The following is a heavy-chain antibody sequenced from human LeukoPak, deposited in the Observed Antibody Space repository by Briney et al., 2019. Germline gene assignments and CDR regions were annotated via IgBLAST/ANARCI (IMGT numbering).Heavy chain of an antibody. CDR2: IYYSGST. V-gene: IGHV4-39*07. J-gene: IGHJ6*03. D-gene: IGHD3-3*01. CDR1: GGSISSSSYY. Sequence: KPSETLSLTCTVSGGSISSSSYYWGWIRQPPGKGLEWIGSIYYSGSTYYNPSLKSRVTMSVDTSKNQFSLKLSSVTAADTAVYYCARSAIFGINYYYYYMDVWGKGTTVTVSS. CDR3: ARSAIFGINYYYYYMDV.